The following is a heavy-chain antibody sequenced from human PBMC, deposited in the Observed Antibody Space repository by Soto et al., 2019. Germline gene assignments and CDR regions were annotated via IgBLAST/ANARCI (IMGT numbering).Heavy chain of an antibody. CDR1: GFTFSTYA. J-gene: IGHJ4*02. CDR3: AKDRPRRTSVYLFDY. CDR2: VSASGLNT. D-gene: IGHD2-2*02. Sequence: EVQLLESGGTLVQPGGSLTLSCAASGFTFSTYAMAWVGQAPGKGLEWVSGVSASGLNTDYADPVKGRFYISRDNSKNTVSLHMNSLRADATTLHYCAKDRPRRTSVYLFDYRGQGTPVTVSS. V-gene: IGHV3-23*01.